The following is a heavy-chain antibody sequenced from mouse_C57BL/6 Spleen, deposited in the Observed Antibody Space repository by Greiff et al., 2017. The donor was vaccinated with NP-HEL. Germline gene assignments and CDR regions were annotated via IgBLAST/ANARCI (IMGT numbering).Heavy chain of an antibody. V-gene: IGHV1-69*01. D-gene: IGHD1-1*01. Sequence: QVQLKQPGAELVMPGASVKLSCKASGYTFTSYWMHWVKQRPGQGLEWIGEIDPSDSYTNYNQKFKGKSTLTVDKSSSTAYMQLSSLTSEDSAVYYCAKGLITKGFAYWGQGTLVTVSA. CDR3: AKGLITKGFAY. J-gene: IGHJ3*01. CDR1: GYTFTSYW. CDR2: IDPSDSYT.